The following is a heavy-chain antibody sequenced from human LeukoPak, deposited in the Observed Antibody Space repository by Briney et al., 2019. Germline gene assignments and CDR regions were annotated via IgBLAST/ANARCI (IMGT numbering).Heavy chain of an antibody. CDR2: IIPIFGTA. D-gene: IGHD3-10*01. J-gene: IGHJ5*02. Sequence: SVKVSCKASGGTFSSYAISWVRQAPGQGLEWMGGIIPIFGTANYAQKFQGRVTITADESTSTAYMELSSLRSEDTAVYYCARDFPEERFGDSGWFDPWGQGTLDTVSS. V-gene: IGHV1-69*13. CDR1: GGTFSSYA. CDR3: ARDFPEERFGDSGWFDP.